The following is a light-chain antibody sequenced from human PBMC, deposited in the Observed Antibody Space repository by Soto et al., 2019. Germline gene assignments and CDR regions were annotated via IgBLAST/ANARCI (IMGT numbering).Light chain of an antibody. J-gene: IGLJ2*01. CDR1: SSNIGSTT. V-gene: IGLV1-44*01. CDR3: ATWDDSLSGPV. CDR2: SNS. Sequence: QSGLTQPPSASGAPGQGVTISWSGTSSNIGSTTVNWYQQFPGTAPKLLIHSNSQRHSGVPDRFSGSRSGTSASLAISGLQSDDEADYYCATWDDSLSGPVFGGGTKLTVL.